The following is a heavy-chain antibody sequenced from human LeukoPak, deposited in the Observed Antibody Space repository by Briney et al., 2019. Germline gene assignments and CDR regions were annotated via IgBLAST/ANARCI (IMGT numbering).Heavy chain of an antibody. J-gene: IGHJ4*02. D-gene: IGHD3-10*01. CDR1: GYTFTSYD. Sequence: ASVKVSCKASGYTFTSYDINWVRQATGQGLEWMGWMNPNSGNTGYAQKFQGRVTITRNTSISTAYMELSSLRSEDTAVYYCARGTHYGSGSYYNLDYWGQGTLVTVSS. CDR3: ARGTHYGSGSYYNLDY. CDR2: MNPNSGNT. V-gene: IGHV1-8*01.